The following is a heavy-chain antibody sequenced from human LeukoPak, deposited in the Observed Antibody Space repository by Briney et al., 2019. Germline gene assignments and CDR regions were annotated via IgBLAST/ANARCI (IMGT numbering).Heavy chain of an antibody. CDR3: AREARSGETYSDY. Sequence: GGSLRLSCAASGFTFSDYYMSWIRQAPGKRLEWVSYISSSGSTIYYADSVKGRFTISRDNAKNSLYLQMNSLRAEDTAVYYCAREARSGETYSDYWGQGTLVTVSS. J-gene: IGHJ4*02. CDR1: GFTFSDYY. D-gene: IGHD2-21*01. CDR2: ISSSGSTI. V-gene: IGHV3-11*01.